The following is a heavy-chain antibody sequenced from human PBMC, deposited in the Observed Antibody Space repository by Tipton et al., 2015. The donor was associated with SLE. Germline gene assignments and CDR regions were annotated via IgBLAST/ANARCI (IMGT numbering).Heavy chain of an antibody. V-gene: IGHV3-74*01. J-gene: IGHJ5*02. Sequence: SLRLSCTVSGFNFAAYWIHWVRQVPGKGLVWVSRINHDGRSTRYADSVKGRFTISRDNAKNTVYLQMNSLRDDDTAVYYCARTREYSGSDAWGQGTLVTVSS. CDR3: ARTREYSGSDA. CDR1: GFNFAAYW. CDR2: INHDGRST. D-gene: IGHD1-26*01.